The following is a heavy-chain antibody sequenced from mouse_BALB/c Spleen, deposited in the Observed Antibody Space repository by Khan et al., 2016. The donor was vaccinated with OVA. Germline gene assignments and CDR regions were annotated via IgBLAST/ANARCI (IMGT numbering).Heavy chain of an antibody. D-gene: IGHD1-1*01. CDR3: ARYYGSSYCYFDV. Sequence: VQLQQSGAELVKPGASVKLSCTASGFNIKDTYMHWVKQRPEQGLEWIGRIDPADGNTKYDPKFQGKATITADTSSNTAYLQLSSLTSEDTAVYYCARYYGSSYCYFDVWGAGTTVTVSS. V-gene: IGHV14-3*02. CDR2: IDPADGNT. CDR1: GFNIKDTY. J-gene: IGHJ1*01.